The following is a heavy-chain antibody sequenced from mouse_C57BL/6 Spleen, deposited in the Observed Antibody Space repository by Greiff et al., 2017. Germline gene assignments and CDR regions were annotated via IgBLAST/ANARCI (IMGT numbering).Heavy chain of an antibody. CDR3: TRDRDYGSSYGYVDV. CDR2: ISSGGDYI. J-gene: IGHJ1*03. CDR1: GFTFSSYA. Sequence: EVKVVESGEGLVKPGGSLKLSCAASGFTFSSYAMSWVRQTPEQRLEWVAYISSGGDYIYYADTVKGRFTISRDNARNTLYLKMSSLKSEDTAMYYCTRDRDYGSSYGYVDVWGTGTTVTVSS. V-gene: IGHV5-9-1*02. D-gene: IGHD1-1*01.